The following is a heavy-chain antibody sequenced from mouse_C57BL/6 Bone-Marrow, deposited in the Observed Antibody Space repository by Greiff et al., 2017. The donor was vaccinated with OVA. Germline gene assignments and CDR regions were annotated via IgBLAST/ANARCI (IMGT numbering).Heavy chain of an antibody. V-gene: IGHV1-15*01. CDR2: IYPETGGT. CDR3: TLITTVVADRYFDV. J-gene: IGHJ1*03. Sequence: QVPLTASGAELFTPVSSVPLSFQASGYTFTDYEMHWVKQTPVHGLEWIGAIYPETGGTDSNQKFTGKAILTADKSSSTAYMELRSLTSEDSAVDYCTLITTVVADRYFDVWGTGTTVTVSS. D-gene: IGHD1-1*01. CDR1: GYTFTDYE.